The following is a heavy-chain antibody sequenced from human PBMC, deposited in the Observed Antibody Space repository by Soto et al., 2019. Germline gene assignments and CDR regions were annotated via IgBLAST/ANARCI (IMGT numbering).Heavy chain of an antibody. CDR2: INAGNGNT. CDR1: GYTFTSYA. J-gene: IGHJ5*02. V-gene: IGHV1-3*01. D-gene: IGHD3-16*02. CDR3: ARGPRVIGDLEP. Sequence: ASVQVSCKASGYTFTSYAMHWVRQAPGQRLEWMGWINAGNGNTKYSQKFQGRVTITRDTSASTAYMELSSLRSEDTAVYYCARGPRVIGDLEPWGQGTLVTVSS.